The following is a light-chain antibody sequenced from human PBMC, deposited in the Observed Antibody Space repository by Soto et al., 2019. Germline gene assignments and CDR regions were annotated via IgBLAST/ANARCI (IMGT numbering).Light chain of an antibody. Sequence: DIVMTQSPLSLPVTPGEAASISCRSSQSPLHSNGYNYLDWYLQKPGQSPQLLIYLGSNRASGVPDRFSGSGSGTDFTLKISRVEAEDVGVYYCMQPLQSWTFGQGTKV. J-gene: IGKJ1*01. CDR3: MQPLQSWT. CDR1: QSPLHSNGYNY. V-gene: IGKV2-28*01. CDR2: LGS.